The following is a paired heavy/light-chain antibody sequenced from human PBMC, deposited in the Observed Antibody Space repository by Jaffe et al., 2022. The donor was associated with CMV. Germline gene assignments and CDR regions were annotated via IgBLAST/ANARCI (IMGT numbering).Light chain of an antibody. CDR1: VLPRKY. CDR2: EDD. J-gene: IGLJ3*02. V-gene: IGLV3-10*01. Sequence: SYELTQPPSVSVSPGQTARITCSGDVLPRKYAYWYHQRSGQAPVLVISEDDKRHPGIPERFSGSSSGTMATLIISGAQVEDEGDYYCYSTDSSGNPMFGGGTKLTVL. CDR3: YSTDSSGNPM.
Heavy chain of an antibody. CDR2: GGYSGNP. D-gene: IGHD2-2*01. CDR3: ARVPIMSTINYFDY. J-gene: IGHJ4*02. CDR1: GDSVATSSYY. V-gene: IGHV4-39*01. Sequence: QLQLQESGPGVVKPSETLSLTCTVSGDSVATSSYYWGWVRQPPEKGLEWIGSGGYSGNPYYNLSLKSRVSISIDTSKNQFSLTVTSVTAADTAVYYCARVPIMSTINYFDYWGRGTLVTVSS.